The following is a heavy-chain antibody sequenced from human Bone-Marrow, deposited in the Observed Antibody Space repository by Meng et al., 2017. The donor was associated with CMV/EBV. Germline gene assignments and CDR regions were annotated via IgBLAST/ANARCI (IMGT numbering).Heavy chain of an antibody. V-gene: IGHV5-51*01. CDR1: GDIFNNYW. CDR2: IYPGDSDT. CDR3: ARRVPDYSPPDY. Sequence: KVSCKGSGDIFNNYWIAWVRQMPGKGLEWMGIIYPGDSDTRYSPSFQGHVTISVDKSITTAYLQWSSLKASDTAMYYCARRVPDYSPPDYWGQGTLVTVSS. J-gene: IGHJ4*02. D-gene: IGHD4-11*01.